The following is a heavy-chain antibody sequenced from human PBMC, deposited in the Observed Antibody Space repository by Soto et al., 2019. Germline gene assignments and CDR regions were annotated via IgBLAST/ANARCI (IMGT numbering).Heavy chain of an antibody. V-gene: IGHV4-31*03. D-gene: IGHD2-2*01. CDR1: GGSISSGGYY. Sequence: SETLSLTCTVSGGSISSGGYYWTWIRQHPGKGLEWIGYIYYTGSAYYNPSLKTRLTIPVDTSKNQFSLKLSSVTAADTAVYYCARVISGYCSSTSCYRDYYYYYYMDVWGKGTTVTVSS. J-gene: IGHJ6*03. CDR3: ARVISGYCSSTSCYRDYYYYYYMDV. CDR2: IYYTGSA.